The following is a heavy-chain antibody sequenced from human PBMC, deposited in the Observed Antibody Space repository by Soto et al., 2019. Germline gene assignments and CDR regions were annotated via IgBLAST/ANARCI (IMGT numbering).Heavy chain of an antibody. D-gene: IGHD1-26*01. CDR1: GYTFTNHG. Sequence: GASVKVSCKASGYTFTNHGISWVRQAPGQGLEWVGWISAYNGDTKYVQNLQGRFTISRDNSKNMLYLQVNSLRAEDTAVYYCASLSNSFRYIDYWGQGTLVTVSS. CDR2: ISAYNGDT. CDR3: ASLSNSFRYIDY. J-gene: IGHJ4*02. V-gene: IGHV1-18*01.